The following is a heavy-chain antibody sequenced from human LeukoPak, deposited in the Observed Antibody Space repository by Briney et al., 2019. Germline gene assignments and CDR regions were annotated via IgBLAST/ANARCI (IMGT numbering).Heavy chain of an antibody. CDR1: GGYISSYY. CDR2: IYYSGST. D-gene: IGHD2-2*01. J-gene: IGHJ5*02. V-gene: IGHV4-59*01. CDR3: ARDSPHYYSSTSYYRGGYYNWFDP. Sequence: SETLSLTCTVSGGYISSYYWSWIRPPPGKGLEWIGYIYYSGSTNYNPSVKSRVTISVDTSKNQFSLKLSSVTAADTAVYYCARDSPHYYSSTSYYRGGYYNWFDPWGQGTLVTVSS.